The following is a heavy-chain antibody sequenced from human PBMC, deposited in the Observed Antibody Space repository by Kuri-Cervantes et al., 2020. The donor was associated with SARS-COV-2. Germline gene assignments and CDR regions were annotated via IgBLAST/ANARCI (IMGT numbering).Heavy chain of an antibody. J-gene: IGHJ4*02. V-gene: IGHV3-74*01. CDR1: GFTFSGHW. D-gene: IGHD1-1*01. CDR3: VRDGDHWNFDY. Sequence: GESLKISCAASGFTFSGHWIHWVRQAPGKGLVWVSRINPDGSYTNNADSVKGRFTLSRDNAKNMLFLQMNSLRAEDTAVYYCVRDGDHWNFDYWGQGTLVTDSS. CDR2: INPDGSYT.